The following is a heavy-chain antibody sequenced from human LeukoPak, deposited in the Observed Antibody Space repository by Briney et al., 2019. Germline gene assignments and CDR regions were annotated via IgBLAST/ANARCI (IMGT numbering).Heavy chain of an antibody. D-gene: IGHD3-22*01. CDR1: GYSISSGYY. CDR2: IYHSGST. V-gene: IGHV4-38-2*02. J-gene: IGHJ4*02. Sequence: SETLSLTXTVSGYSISSGYYWGWIRQPPGKGLEWFGSIYHSGSTFYNPSLKSRVTISVDTSKNQFSLKLSSVTAADTAMYYCARDLPIYDSSGFPDYWGQGTLVTVSS. CDR3: ARDLPIYDSSGFPDY.